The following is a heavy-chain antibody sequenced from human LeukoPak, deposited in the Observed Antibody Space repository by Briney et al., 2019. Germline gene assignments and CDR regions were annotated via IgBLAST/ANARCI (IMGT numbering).Heavy chain of an antibody. V-gene: IGHV4-39*01. D-gene: IGHD3-10*01. CDR1: GGSISSSSYY. CDR2: IYYSGST. Sequence: SETLSLTCTVSGGSISSSSYYWGWIRQPPGKGLEWIGSIYYSGSTYYNPSLKSRVTISVDTSKNQFSLKLSSVTAADTAVYYYARLPYYGSGRNNWFDPWGQGTLVTVSS. J-gene: IGHJ5*02. CDR3: ARLPYYGSGRNNWFDP.